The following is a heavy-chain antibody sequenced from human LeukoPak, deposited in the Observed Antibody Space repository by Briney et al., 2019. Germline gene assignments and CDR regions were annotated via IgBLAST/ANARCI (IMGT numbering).Heavy chain of an antibody. CDR3: ATAAYNWNYYFDY. Sequence: GGSLRLSCAASGFTFSSYWMSWVRQAPGKGLEWVANIKQDGGEKHYVDSVKGRFTISRDNAKDSLYLRMNSLRAEDTAVYYCATAAYNWNYYFDYWGQGTLVSVS. CDR2: IKQDGGEK. CDR1: GFTFSSYW. J-gene: IGHJ4*02. V-gene: IGHV3-7*01. D-gene: IGHD1-7*01.